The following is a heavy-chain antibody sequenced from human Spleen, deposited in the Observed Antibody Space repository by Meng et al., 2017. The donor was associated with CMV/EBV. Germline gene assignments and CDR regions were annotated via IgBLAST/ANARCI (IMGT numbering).Heavy chain of an antibody. Sequence: TVSSVSISWGRRAPGQGVEGMGGSSPVIEAANYAQKFQGRVTITTDESTSTAYMELSSLRAEDTAVYFCARDGGLRCLEPWYWFDPWGQGTLVTVSS. J-gene: IGHJ5*02. V-gene: IGHV1-69*05. CDR3: ARDGGLRCLEPWYWFDP. D-gene: IGHD3-3*01. CDR1: TVSSVS. CDR2: SSPVIEAA.